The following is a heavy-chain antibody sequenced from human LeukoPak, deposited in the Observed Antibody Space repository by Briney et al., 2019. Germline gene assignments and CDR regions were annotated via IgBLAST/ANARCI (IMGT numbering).Heavy chain of an antibody. J-gene: IGHJ4*02. CDR1: GFTFNIYA. CDR3: ARSLGPWGTVIPFDY. V-gene: IGHV3-30*04. CDR2: ISFDGKNK. D-gene: IGHD3-22*01. Sequence: PGRSLRLSCAASGFTFNIYAMHWLRQAPGKGLEWVAVISFDGKNKYYADSVKGRFTISRDNSNNTLNLQMNSLRAEDTAVYYCARSLGPWGTVIPFDYWGQGTLVTVSS.